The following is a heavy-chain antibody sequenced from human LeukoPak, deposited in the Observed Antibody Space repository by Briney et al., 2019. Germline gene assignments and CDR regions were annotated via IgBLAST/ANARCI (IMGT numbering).Heavy chain of an antibody. CDR3: ARGRFGLSLDY. Sequence: PGGSLRLSCAASRFTVSSSYMSWVRQAPGKGLEWVSFIYSSGSTYYADSVRGRFTISRDNSNNTLYLQMNSLRVEDTAVYYCARGRFGLSLDYWGQGTLVTVSS. V-gene: IGHV3-66*01. J-gene: IGHJ4*02. CDR1: RFTVSSSY. CDR2: IYSSGST. D-gene: IGHD3-16*01.